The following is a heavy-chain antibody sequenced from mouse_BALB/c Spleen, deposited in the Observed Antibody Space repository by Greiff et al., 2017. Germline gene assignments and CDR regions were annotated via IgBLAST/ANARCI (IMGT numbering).Heavy chain of an antibody. CDR3: ARGEGRPFAY. Sequence: EVQLQQSGPGLVKPSQSLSLTCSVTGYSITSGYYWNWIRQFPGNKLEWMGYISYDGSNNYNPSLKSRISITRDTSKNQFFLQLNSVTTEDTATYYCARGEGRPFAYWGQGTLVTVSA. CDR1: GYSITSGYY. CDR2: ISYDGSN. D-gene: IGHD3-3*01. V-gene: IGHV3-6*01. J-gene: IGHJ3*01.